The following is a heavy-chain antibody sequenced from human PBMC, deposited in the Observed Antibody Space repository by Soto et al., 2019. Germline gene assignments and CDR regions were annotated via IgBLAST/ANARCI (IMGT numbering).Heavy chain of an antibody. V-gene: IGHV3-21*01. D-gene: IGHD3-10*01. CDR1: GFTFSSYS. CDR3: ARDSAPGFSPPMVRGVIIIPFDY. CDR2: VSSSSSYI. Sequence: GGSLRLSCASSGFTFSSYSMNCFRQAPGEGLDWLSSVSSSSSYIYYADSVKGRFTISRDNAKNSLYLQMNSLRAEDTAVYYCARDSAPGFSPPMVRGVIIIPFDYWGQGTLVTVSS. J-gene: IGHJ4*02.